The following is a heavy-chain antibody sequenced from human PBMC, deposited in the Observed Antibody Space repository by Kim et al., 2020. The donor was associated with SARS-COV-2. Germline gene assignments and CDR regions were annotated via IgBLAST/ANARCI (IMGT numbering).Heavy chain of an antibody. CDR1: GFTFSSYS. CDR2: ISSSSTI. CDR3: ARDEPYGGNFYGMDV. J-gene: IGHJ6*02. Sequence: GGSLRLSCAASGFTFSSYSMNWVRQAPGKGLEWVSYISSSSTIYYADSVKGRFTISRDNAKNSLYLQMNSLRDEDTAVYYCARDEPYGGNFYGMDVWG. D-gene: IGHD4-17*01. V-gene: IGHV3-48*02.